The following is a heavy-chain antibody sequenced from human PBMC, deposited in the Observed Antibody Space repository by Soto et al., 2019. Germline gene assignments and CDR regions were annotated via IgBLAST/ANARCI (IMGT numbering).Heavy chain of an antibody. V-gene: IGHV3-23*01. J-gene: IGHJ4*02. D-gene: IGHD2-21*01. CDR3: ARGLWSSRAYEHY. CDR2: ISGSGGST. CDR1: GFTFSSYA. Sequence: GGSLRLSCAASGFTFSSYAMSWVRQAPGKGLEWVSAISGSGGSTYYADSVKGRFTISRDNSKNTLYLQMNSLRAEDTAVYYFARGLWSSRAYEHYWGQGTLVTVSS.